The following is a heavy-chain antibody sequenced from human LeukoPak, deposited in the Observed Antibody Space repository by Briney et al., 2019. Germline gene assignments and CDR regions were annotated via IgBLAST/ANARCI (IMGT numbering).Heavy chain of an antibody. Sequence: PGGSLRLSCAASGFTFSSYWMSWVRQAPGKGREWVANIKQDGSEKYYVDSVKGRFTISRDNAKNSLYLQMNSLRAEDTAVYYCARIEGGYLYYFDYWGQGTLVTVSS. CDR3: ARIEGGYLYYFDY. J-gene: IGHJ4*02. CDR1: GFTFSSYW. CDR2: IKQDGSEK. V-gene: IGHV3-7*01. D-gene: IGHD3-22*01.